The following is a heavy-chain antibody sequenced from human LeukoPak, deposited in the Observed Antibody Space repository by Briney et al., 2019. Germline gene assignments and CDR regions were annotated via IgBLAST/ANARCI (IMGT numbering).Heavy chain of an antibody. Sequence: GGSLRLSCAASGFTVSSNYMSWVRQAPGKGLEWVSVIYSGGSTYYADSVKGRFTISRDNSKNTLYLQMNSLRAEDTAVYYCAREECSSTSCYYGYWGQGTLVTVSS. CDR3: AREECSSTSCYYGY. J-gene: IGHJ4*02. V-gene: IGHV3-53*01. CDR2: IYSGGST. D-gene: IGHD2-2*01. CDR1: GFTVSSNY.